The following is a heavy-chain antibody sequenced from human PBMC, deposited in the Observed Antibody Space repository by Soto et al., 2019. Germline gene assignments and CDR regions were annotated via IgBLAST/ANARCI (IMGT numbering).Heavy chain of an antibody. V-gene: IGHV1-58*01. Sequence: ASVKVSCKASGFTFTSSAVQWVRQARGQRLEWIGWIVVGSGNTNYAQKFQERVTITRDMSTSTAYMELRSLRSDDTAVYYCARGHPRLGYYYYGMDVWGQGTTVTVSS. CDR1: GFTFTSSA. J-gene: IGHJ6*02. CDR2: IVVGSGNT. CDR3: ARGHPRLGYYYYGMDV. D-gene: IGHD7-27*01.